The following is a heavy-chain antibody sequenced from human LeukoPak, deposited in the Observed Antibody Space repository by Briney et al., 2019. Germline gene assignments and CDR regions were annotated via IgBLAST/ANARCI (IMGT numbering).Heavy chain of an antibody. CDR3: AEGLGLGLPPDGFYI. Sequence: PGGSLRLSCAASGFTFKSFIMHCVRQAPGKGLECVAIIAYDGNYKHYTDSVKGRFTMSRDNSKSTLSLQMDSLRPDDTAVYYCAEGLGLGLPPDGFYILGQGTLVTVSS. J-gene: IGHJ3*02. D-gene: IGHD3-16*01. V-gene: IGHV3-30*18. CDR1: GFTFKSFI. CDR2: IAYDGNYK.